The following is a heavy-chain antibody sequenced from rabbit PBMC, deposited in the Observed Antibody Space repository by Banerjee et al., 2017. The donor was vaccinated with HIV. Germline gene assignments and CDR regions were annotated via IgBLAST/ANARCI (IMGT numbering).Heavy chain of an antibody. J-gene: IGHJ6*01. CDR2: INSFSGRP. V-gene: IGHV1S45*01. CDR1: GFDFNSYG. Sequence: QEQLVESGGGLVQPGGSLKLSCKASGFDFNSYGVSWVRQAPGKGLEWIGCINSFSGRPVYATWAIGRFTISRASSTTVTLQMTSLTAADTATYFCARDLDGVIGWNFGWWGPGTLVTVS. CDR3: ARDLDGVIGWNFGW. D-gene: IGHD4-1*01.